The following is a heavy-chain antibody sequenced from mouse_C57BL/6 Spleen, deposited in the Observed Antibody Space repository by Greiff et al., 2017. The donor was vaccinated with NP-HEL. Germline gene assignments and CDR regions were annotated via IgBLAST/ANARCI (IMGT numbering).Heavy chain of an antibody. CDR1: GYTFTNYW. CDR2: IYPGGGYT. J-gene: IGHJ1*03. D-gene: IGHD1-1*01. CDR3: ARYTSSHGSSSFWDYDV. Sequence: QVQLQQSGAELVRPGTSVKMSCKASGYTFTNYWIGWAKQRPGHGLEWIGDIYPGGGYTNYNEKFKGKATLTADKSSSTAYMQCSSLTSEDSAIYYCARYTSSHGSSSFWDYDVWGTGTTVTVSS. V-gene: IGHV1-63*01.